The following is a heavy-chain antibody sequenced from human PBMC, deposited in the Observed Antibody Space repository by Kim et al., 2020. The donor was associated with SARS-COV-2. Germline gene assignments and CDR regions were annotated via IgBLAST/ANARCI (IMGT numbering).Heavy chain of an antibody. CDR1: GFTFSSYA. Sequence: GGSLRLSCAASGFTFSSYAMSWVRQAPGKGLEWVSAISGSGGSTYYADSVKGRFTISRDNSKNTLYLQMNSLRAEDTAVYYCVFGDSSGYYGYAAFDIWGQGTMVTVSS. D-gene: IGHD3-22*01. V-gene: IGHV3-23*01. CDR3: VFGDSSGYYGYAAFDI. J-gene: IGHJ3*02. CDR2: ISGSGGST.